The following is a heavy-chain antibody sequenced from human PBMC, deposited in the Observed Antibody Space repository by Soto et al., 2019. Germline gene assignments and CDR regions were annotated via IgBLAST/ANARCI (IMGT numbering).Heavy chain of an antibody. CDR2: IWYDGSNK. D-gene: IGHD5-18*01. CDR1: GFTFSSYG. J-gene: IGHJ4*02. Sequence: QVQLVESGGGVVQPGRSLRLSCAASGFTFSSYGMHWVRQAPGKGLEWVAVIWYDGSNKYYADSVKGRFTISRDNSKNTLYLQMNCLRAEDTAVYYCARDGAAMGRGLFDYWGQGTLVTVSS. V-gene: IGHV3-33*01. CDR3: ARDGAAMGRGLFDY.